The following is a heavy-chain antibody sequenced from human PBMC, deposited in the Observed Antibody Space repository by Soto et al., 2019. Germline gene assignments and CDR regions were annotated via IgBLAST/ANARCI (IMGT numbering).Heavy chain of an antibody. Sequence: SVKVSCKASGYTFTTFNINWVRQATGQGLEWMGWIIPIFGTANYAQKFQGRVTITADESTSTAYMELSSLRSEDTAVYYCARDLVGYYDSSGYYPNWFDPWGQGTLVTVSS. J-gene: IGHJ5*02. CDR3: ARDLVGYYDSSGYYPNWFDP. V-gene: IGHV1-69*13. D-gene: IGHD3-22*01. CDR2: IIPIFGTA. CDR1: GYTFTTFN.